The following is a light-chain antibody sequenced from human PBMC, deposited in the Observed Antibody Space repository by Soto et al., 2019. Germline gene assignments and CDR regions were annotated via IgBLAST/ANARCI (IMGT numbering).Light chain of an antibody. CDR2: KAS. CDR3: QQYGTYSRT. V-gene: IGKV1-5*03. J-gene: IGKJ1*01. Sequence: DIQMTQSPSTLSASVGDRVTITCRASQSISNWLAWYQQKPGKAPNLLIYKASSLESGVPSRFSGSGSGTEFTLTISSLQPDDFATYYCQQYGTYSRTFGQGTKVDIK. CDR1: QSISNW.